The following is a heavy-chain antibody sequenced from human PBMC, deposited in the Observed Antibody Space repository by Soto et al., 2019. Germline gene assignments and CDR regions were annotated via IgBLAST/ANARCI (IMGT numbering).Heavy chain of an antibody. D-gene: IGHD3-10*01. CDR1: RFTISTYC. J-gene: IGHJ4*02. Sequence: WETLSLTCTDSRFTISTYCLNWIRQAPGKGLEWIAYIYYSGISNYKPSLKRRVTISVDTSKNQFYLSLNSVIAADTAAYYCARDISDYNNYFDSWGEGTLVPVSS. CDR3: ARDISDYNNYFDS. CDR2: IYYSGIS. V-gene: IGHV4-59*01.